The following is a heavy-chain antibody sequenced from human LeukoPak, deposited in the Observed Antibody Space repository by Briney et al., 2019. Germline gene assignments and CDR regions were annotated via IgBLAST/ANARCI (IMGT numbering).Heavy chain of an antibody. CDR1: GGTFSSYA. J-gene: IGHJ4*02. CDR3: ARSTYYDILTGYYAFDY. D-gene: IGHD3-9*01. V-gene: IGHV1-69*13. CDR2: IIPILGTA. Sequence: SVKVSCKASGGTFSSYAISWVRQAPGQGLEWMGGIIPILGTANYAQKFQGRVTITADESTSTAYMELSSLRSEDTAVYYCARSTYYDILTGYYAFDYWGQGTLVTVSS.